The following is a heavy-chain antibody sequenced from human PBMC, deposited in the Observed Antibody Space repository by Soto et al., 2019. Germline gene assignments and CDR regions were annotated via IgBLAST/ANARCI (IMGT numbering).Heavy chain of an antibody. CDR2: INHSGST. CDR3: ARGLEGYCSSTSCYVRQKNYYYYMDV. CDR1: GGSFSGYY. V-gene: IGHV4-34*01. Sequence: SETLSLTCAVYGGSFSGYYWSWIRQPPGKGLEWIGEINHSGSTNYNPSLKSRVTISVDTSKNQFSLKLSSVTAADTAVYYCARGLEGYCSSTSCYVRQKNYYYYMDVWGKGTTVTVSS. J-gene: IGHJ6*03. D-gene: IGHD2-2*01.